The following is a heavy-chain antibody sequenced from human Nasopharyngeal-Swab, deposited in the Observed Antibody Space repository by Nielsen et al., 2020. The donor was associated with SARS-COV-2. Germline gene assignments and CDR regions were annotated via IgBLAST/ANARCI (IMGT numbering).Heavy chain of an antibody. CDR2: ISANNGNT. CDR1: GYTFINYG. Sequence: ASVKVSCKASGYTFINYGLSWVRQAPGQGLEWVGWISANNGNTNYAQKFRGRVTMTTDTSTGTAYMELRSPRSDDTAIYYCARDQWLVHYFDYWGQGTLVTVSS. J-gene: IGHJ4*02. D-gene: IGHD6-19*01. CDR3: ARDQWLVHYFDY. V-gene: IGHV1-18*01.